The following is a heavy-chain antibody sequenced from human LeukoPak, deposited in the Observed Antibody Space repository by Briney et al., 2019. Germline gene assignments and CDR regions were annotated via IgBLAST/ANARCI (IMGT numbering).Heavy chain of an antibody. Sequence: GRSLRLSCAASGFTFSNYGMHWVRQAPGKGLEWVAVISYDGSNKYYADSVKGRFTISRDNSKNTLYLQMNSLRAEDTAVYYCAKGLVTFDYWGQGTLVTVSS. D-gene: IGHD2-21*02. J-gene: IGHJ4*02. CDR3: AKGLVTFDY. CDR1: GFTFSNYG. CDR2: ISYDGSNK. V-gene: IGHV3-30*18.